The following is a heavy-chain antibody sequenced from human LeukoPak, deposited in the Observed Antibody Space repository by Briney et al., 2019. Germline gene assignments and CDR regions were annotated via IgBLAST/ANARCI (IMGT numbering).Heavy chain of an antibody. Sequence: GGSLRLSCAASGFTFSSYSMNWVRQAPGKGLEWVSYISSSSSTIYYADSVKGRFTISRDNAKNSLYLQMNSLRAEDTAMYYCARDPRYCSGGSCYRAFDIWGQGTMVTVSS. CDR3: ARDPRYCSGGSCYRAFDI. CDR2: ISSSSSTI. V-gene: IGHV3-48*01. D-gene: IGHD2-15*01. CDR1: GFTFSSYS. J-gene: IGHJ3*02.